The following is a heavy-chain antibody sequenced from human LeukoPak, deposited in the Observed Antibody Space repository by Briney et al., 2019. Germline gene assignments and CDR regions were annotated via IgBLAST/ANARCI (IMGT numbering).Heavy chain of an antibody. CDR2: IYYSGIT. J-gene: IGHJ4*02. D-gene: IGHD1-1*01. Sequence: SETLSLTCNVSGGSISSYYWNWIRQPPGKGLEWIGYIYYSGITNYNPSLKSRVTISVDTSKNQFSLKLSSVTAADTAVYYCASSAGKERRPDYWGQGTLVTVSS. CDR1: GGSISSYY. CDR3: ASSAGKERRPDY. V-gene: IGHV4-59*01.